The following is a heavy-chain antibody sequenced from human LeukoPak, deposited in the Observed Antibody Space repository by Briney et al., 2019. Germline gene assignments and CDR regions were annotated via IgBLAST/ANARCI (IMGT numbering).Heavy chain of an antibody. V-gene: IGHV3-30*01. D-gene: IGHD3-3*01. CDR2: ISYDGSNK. CDR3: ARVGLRFLEWLYFDY. J-gene: IGHJ4*02. Sequence: ISYDGSNKYYADSVKGRFPISRDNSKTTLYLQMNSLRAEDTAVYYCARVGLRFLEWLYFDYWDQGTXV.